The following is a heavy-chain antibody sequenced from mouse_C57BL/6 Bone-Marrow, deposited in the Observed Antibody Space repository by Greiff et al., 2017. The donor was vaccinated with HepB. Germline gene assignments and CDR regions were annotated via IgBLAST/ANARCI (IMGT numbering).Heavy chain of an antibody. J-gene: IGHJ4*01. Sequence: EVMLVESGGGLVKPGGSLKLSCAASGFTFSSYAMSWVRQTPEKRLEWVATISDGGSYTYYPDNVKGRFTISRDNAKNNLYLQMSHLKSEDTAMYYCARDRDYYYGSRDAMDYWGQGTSVTVSS. D-gene: IGHD1-1*01. CDR3: ARDRDYYYGSRDAMDY. CDR2: ISDGGSYT. V-gene: IGHV5-4*01. CDR1: GFTFSSYA.